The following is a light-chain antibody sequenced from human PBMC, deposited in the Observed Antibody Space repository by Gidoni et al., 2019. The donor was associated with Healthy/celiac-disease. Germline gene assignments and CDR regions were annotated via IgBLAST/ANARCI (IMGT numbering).Light chain of an antibody. V-gene: IGLV5-45*02. CDR2: YKSDSDK. J-gene: IGLJ1*01. Sequence: QAVLTQPSSLSASPGASASPTCTLRSGINVGTYRIYWYQQKPGSPPQYHLRYKSDSDKQQGSGVPSRFSGSKDASAKAGILLISGLQSEDEADYYCMIWHSSAYVFGTGTKVTVL. CDR1: SGINVGTYR. CDR3: MIWHSSAYV.